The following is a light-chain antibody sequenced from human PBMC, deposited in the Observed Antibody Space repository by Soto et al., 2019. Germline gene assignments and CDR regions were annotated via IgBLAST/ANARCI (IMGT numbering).Light chain of an antibody. Sequence: DIQLTQSPSFLSASVGDRVTITCRASQGISSYLAWYQQKPGKAPKLLIYAASTLQSGVPSRFSGSESGTDFTLAISSLQPEDFATYYCLHLNSYPRFTFGPGTEVDIK. CDR1: QGISSY. CDR2: AAS. V-gene: IGKV1-9*01. J-gene: IGKJ3*01. CDR3: LHLNSYPRFT.